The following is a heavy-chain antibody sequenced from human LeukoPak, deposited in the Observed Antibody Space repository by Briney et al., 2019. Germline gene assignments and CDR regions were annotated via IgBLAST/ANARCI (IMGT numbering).Heavy chain of an antibody. V-gene: IGHV3-23*01. D-gene: IGHD3-9*01. CDR3: TSDIPHY. Sequence: GGSLRLSCAASGFIFSNYAMSWVRQAPGKGLEWVSAIGGRDGGTYYADSVKGRFTVSRDDPKNTLYLQMNTLRVEDTAVYYCTSDIPHYWGQGTLVTVSS. CDR1: GFIFSNYA. CDR2: IGGRDGGT. J-gene: IGHJ4*02.